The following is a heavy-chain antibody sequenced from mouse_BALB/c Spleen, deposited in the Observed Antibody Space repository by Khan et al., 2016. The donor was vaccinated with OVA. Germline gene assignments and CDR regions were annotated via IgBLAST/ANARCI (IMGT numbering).Heavy chain of an antibody. CDR2: IIYTGYT. D-gene: IGHD2-14*01. J-gene: IGHJ3*01. CDR1: GDSITSGY. Sequence: VQLKESGPSLVKPSQTLSLTCSVAGDSITSGYWNWIRKFPGNKLEYMGYIIYTGYTYYNPSLQSRISITRHTSKNQYYLQLNSVTDEDTATYYCARSTYRYAFVYWGQGTLATVSA. V-gene: IGHV3-8*02. CDR3: ARSTYRYAFVY.